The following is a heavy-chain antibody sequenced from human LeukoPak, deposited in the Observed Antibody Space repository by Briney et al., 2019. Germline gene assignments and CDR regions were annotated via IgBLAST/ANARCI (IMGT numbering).Heavy chain of an antibody. V-gene: IGHV1-2*02. J-gene: IGHJ4*02. CDR2: IHPGTGDT. D-gene: IGHD1-1*01. CDR1: GHTFTTYY. Sequence: GAAVKGSCKASGHTFTTYYTHWVRQAPGQGLEWMGWIHPGTGDTNYAQKFQDRVTVTRDTSIATAYMDLIRLTSDDTAVYYCASYASGYNWLRVWGQGTLVTVSS. CDR3: ASYASGYNWLRV.